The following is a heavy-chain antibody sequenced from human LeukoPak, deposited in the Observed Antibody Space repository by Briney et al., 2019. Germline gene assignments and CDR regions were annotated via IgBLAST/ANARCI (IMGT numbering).Heavy chain of an antibody. Sequence: EASVKVSCKASGYTFTSYYMHWVRQAPGQGLEWMGIINPSGGSTSYAQKFQGRVTMTRDTSTSTVYMELSSPRSEDTAVYYCARDAPTSGIYYYMDVWGKGTTVTVSS. CDR1: GYTFTSYY. CDR2: INPSGGST. D-gene: IGHD3-3*01. CDR3: ARDAPTSGIYYYMDV. J-gene: IGHJ6*03. V-gene: IGHV1-46*01.